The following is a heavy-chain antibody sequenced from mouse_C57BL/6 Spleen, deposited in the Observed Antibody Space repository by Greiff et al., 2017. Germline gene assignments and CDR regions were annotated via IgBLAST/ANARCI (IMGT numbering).Heavy chain of an antibody. Sequence: VQLQQSGPELVKPGASVKMSCKASGYTFTDYNMHWVKQSHGKSLEWIGYINPNNGGTSYNQKFKGKATLTVNKSSSTAYMELRSLTSEDSAVYYCARLLRSFYYAMDYWGQGTSVTVSS. CDR1: GYTFTDYN. CDR3: ARLLRSFYYAMDY. V-gene: IGHV1-22*01. CDR2: INPNNGGT. D-gene: IGHD1-1*01. J-gene: IGHJ4*01.